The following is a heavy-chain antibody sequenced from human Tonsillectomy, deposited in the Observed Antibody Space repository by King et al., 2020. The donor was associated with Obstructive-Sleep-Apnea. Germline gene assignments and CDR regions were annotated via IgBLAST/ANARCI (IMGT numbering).Heavy chain of an antibody. CDR1: GGSISSYY. V-gene: IGHV4-59*01. CDR3: ARIYSGYDTNTDY. CDR2: IYYSGST. D-gene: IGHD5-12*01. Sequence: VQLQESGPGLVKPSETLSLTCTVSGGSISSYYWSWIRQPPGKGLEWIGYIYYSGSTNYNPSLKSRVTISVDTSKNQFSLKLSSVTAADTAVYYCARIYSGYDTNTDYWGQGTLVTVSS. J-gene: IGHJ4*02.